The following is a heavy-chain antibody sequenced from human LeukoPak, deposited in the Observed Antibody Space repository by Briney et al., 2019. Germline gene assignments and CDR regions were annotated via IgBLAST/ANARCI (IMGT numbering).Heavy chain of an antibody. D-gene: IGHD2-21*01. V-gene: IGHV4-61*02. J-gene: IGHJ4*02. CDR1: GGSSSSGSYY. Sequence: SENLSRNGTGAGGSSSSGSYYWSGIRQPAGKGLKWIGRIYTSGSPNYIPSLKRRVTISVDTSNNQFSLKLSSVTAADTAVYYCARGGIGYYFDYWGQGTLVTVSS. CDR3: ARGGIGYYFDY. CDR2: IYTSGSP.